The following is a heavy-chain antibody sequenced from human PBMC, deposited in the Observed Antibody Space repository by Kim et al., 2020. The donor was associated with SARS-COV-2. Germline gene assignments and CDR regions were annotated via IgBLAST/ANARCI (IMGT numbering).Heavy chain of an antibody. CDR3: ARHKMSTNAFDI. J-gene: IGHJ3*02. D-gene: IGHD1-1*01. CDR2: IYRDGTT. Sequence: SETLSLTCVLSGDSITSNYWWSWVRQPPGKGLEWTGEIYRDGTTNYNPSLRGRVTISLDKSKNQVSLTLTTVTAVDTAIYYCARHKMSTNAFDIWGQGTTVTVFS. V-gene: IGHV4-4*02. CDR1: GDSITSNYW.